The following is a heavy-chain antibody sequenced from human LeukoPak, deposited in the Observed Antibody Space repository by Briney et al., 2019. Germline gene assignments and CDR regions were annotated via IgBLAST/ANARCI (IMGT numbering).Heavy chain of an antibody. CDR2: INPNSGGT. Sequence: ASVKVSCKASGYTFTGYYMHWVRQAPGQGLEWMGRINPNSGGTNYAQKFQGRVTMTRDTSISTAYMELSRLRSDDTAVYYCATLYYYDFWSGYRDYYYYGMDVWGQGTTVTVSS. CDR3: ATLYYYDFWSGYRDYYYYGMDV. D-gene: IGHD3-3*01. J-gene: IGHJ6*02. CDR1: GYTFTGYY. V-gene: IGHV1-2*06.